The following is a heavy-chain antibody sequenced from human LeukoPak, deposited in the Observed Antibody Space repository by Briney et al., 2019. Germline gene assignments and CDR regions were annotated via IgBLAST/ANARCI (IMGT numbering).Heavy chain of an antibody. CDR3: ARTNTVYGDFDY. CDR1: GLTVTDNY. Sequence: GGSLRLSCAASGLTVTDNYFSWVRQAPGKGLEWVSVISPDGRTYHADSVKGRFTISRDRPKNTLLLQMNSLRADDTALYHCARTNTVYGDFDYWGQGILVTVSS. CDR2: ISPDGRT. J-gene: IGHJ4*02. V-gene: IGHV3-53*01. D-gene: IGHD2/OR15-2a*01.